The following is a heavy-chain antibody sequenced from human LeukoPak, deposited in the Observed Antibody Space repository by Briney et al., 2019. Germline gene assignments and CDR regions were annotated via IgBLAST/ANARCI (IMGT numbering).Heavy chain of an antibody. Sequence: GGSLRLSCAASGFTFSSFGMHWVRQAPGKGLEWVAVISYDGSSKYYIDSVKGRFTISRDNSKNTLYLQMNSLRAEDAAVYYCARGENSKTYPVSGYWGQGTLVTVSS. CDR2: ISYDGSSK. J-gene: IGHJ4*02. D-gene: IGHD2/OR15-2a*01. CDR1: GFTFSSFG. V-gene: IGHV3-30*03. CDR3: ARGENSKTYPVSGY.